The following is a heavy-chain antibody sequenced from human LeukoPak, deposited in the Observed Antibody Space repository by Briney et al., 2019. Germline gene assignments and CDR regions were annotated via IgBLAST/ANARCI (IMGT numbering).Heavy chain of an antibody. J-gene: IGHJ4*02. CDR1: GFNLNSNY. CDR2: IYSGGNT. Sequence: GALRLSCAASGFNLNSNYMHWVRQAPGKGLGWVSVIYSGGNTYYADSVKGRFTTFRDNSKNTLYLHMNSLRAEDTGLYYCARSYSYGYGYFAHWGQGSLVTVSS. D-gene: IGHD5-18*01. V-gene: IGHV3-66*01. CDR3: ARSYSYGYGYFAH.